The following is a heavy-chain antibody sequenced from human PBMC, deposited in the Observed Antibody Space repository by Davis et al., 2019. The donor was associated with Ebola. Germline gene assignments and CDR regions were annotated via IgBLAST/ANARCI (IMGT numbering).Heavy chain of an antibody. V-gene: IGHV4-59*01. CDR2: IYYSGST. D-gene: IGHD5-18*01. CDR3: ARVGGYSYGYEYNYYGMDV. CDR1: GGSISSYY. Sequence: MPSETLSLTCTVSGGSISSYYWSWIRQPPGKGLEWIGTIYYSGSTNYNPSLKSRVTISVDTSKNQFSLKLSSVTAADTAVYYCARVGGYSYGYEYNYYGMDVWGQGTTVTVSS. J-gene: IGHJ6*02.